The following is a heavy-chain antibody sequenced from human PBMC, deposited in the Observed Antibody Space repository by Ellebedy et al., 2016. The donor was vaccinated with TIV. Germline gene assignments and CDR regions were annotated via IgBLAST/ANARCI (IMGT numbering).Heavy chain of an antibody. D-gene: IGHD1-26*01. Sequence: AASVKVSCKASGYTFTRYPVHWVRQAPGQSLEWMGWINTGNGNTKYSQKFQGRVSITRDTSASTAYMEVSSLRSEDTAVYYCARESILGGTSSWFDPWGQGTLVTVSS. J-gene: IGHJ5*02. CDR2: INTGNGNT. CDR1: GYTFTRYP. V-gene: IGHV1-3*04. CDR3: ARESILGGTSSWFDP.